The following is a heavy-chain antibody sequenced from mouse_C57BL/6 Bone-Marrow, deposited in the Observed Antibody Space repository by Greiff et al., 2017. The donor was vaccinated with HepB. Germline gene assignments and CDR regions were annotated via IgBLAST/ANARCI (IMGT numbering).Heavy chain of an antibody. CDR1: GYTFTDYN. D-gene: IGHD2-1*01. CDR2: INPNNGGT. CDR3: AREEDYGTFAY. V-gene: IGHV1-18*01. J-gene: IGHJ3*01. Sequence: EVQLQQSGPELVKPGASVKIPCKASGYTFTDYNMDWVKQSHGKSLEWIGDINPNNGGTSYNQKFKGKATLTVDKSSSTAYMELRSLTSEDTAVYYCAREEDYGTFAYWGQGTLVTVSA.